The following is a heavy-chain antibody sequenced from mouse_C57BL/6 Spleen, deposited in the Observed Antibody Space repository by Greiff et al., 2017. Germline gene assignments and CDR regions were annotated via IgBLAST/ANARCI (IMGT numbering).Heavy chain of an antibody. Sequence: VKLQESGAELVRPGTSVKMSCKASGYTFTNYWIGWAKQRPGHGLEWIGDIYPGGGYTNYNEKFKGKATLTADKSSSTAYMQFSSLTSEDSAIYYCARTPDGNYYFDYWGQGTTRTVSS. CDR3: ARTPDGNYYFDY. CDR1: GYTFTNYW. CDR2: IYPGGGYT. D-gene: IGHD2-1*01. V-gene: IGHV1-63*01. J-gene: IGHJ2*01.